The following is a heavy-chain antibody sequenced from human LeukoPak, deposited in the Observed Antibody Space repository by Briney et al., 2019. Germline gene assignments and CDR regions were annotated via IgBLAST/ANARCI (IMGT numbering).Heavy chain of an antibody. D-gene: IGHD3-22*01. CDR1: GGSLSGYH. J-gene: IGHJ4*02. CDR2: INHSGST. CDR3: AGSDSSGYYLGPNPYYFDY. V-gene: IGHV4-34*01. Sequence: PSETLSLTCTVSGGSLSGYHWSWIRQPPGKGLEWIGEINHSGSTNYNPSLKSRVTISVDTSKNQFSLKLSSVTAADTAVYYCAGSDSSGYYLGPNPYYFDYWGQGTLVTVSS.